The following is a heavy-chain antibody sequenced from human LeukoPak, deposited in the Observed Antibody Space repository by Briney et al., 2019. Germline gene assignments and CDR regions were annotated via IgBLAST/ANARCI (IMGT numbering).Heavy chain of an antibody. Sequence: GGSLRLSCVASGFTVSSNYMSWVRQAQGKGLEWVSVIYSGDNTYYVDSVKGRFTISRDSSKNTLYLQMNSLRAEDTAVYYCARDYYDILTANRQTKSSYFDYWGQGTLVTVSS. CDR1: GFTVSSNY. V-gene: IGHV3-66*01. J-gene: IGHJ4*02. CDR3: ARDYYDILTANRQTKSSYFDY. CDR2: IYSGDNT. D-gene: IGHD3-9*01.